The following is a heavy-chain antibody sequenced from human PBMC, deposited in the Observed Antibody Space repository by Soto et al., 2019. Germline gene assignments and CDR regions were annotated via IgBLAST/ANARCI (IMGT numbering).Heavy chain of an antibody. V-gene: IGHV1-18*01. CDR3: ASFSGYDSLLVY. Sequence: ASVKVSCKASGYTFTSYGISWVRQAPGQGLEWMGWISAYNGNTNYAQKLQGRGTMTTDTSTSTAYMELRSLGSADTAVYYCASFSGYDSLLVYWGQGTLVTVSS. J-gene: IGHJ4*02. CDR2: ISAYNGNT. D-gene: IGHD5-12*01. CDR1: GYTFTSYG.